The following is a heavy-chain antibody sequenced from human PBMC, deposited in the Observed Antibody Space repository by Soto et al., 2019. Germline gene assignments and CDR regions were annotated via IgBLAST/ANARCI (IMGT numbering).Heavy chain of an antibody. Sequence: SETLSLTCTVSGGSISSGDYYWSWIRQPPGKGLEWIGYIYYSGSTYYNPSLKSRVTISVDTSKNQFSLKLSSVTAAHTAVYYCAREIALARSFDYWGQGTLVTVSS. CDR3: AREIALARSFDY. CDR2: IYYSGST. J-gene: IGHJ4*02. CDR1: GGSISSGDYY. D-gene: IGHD3-10*01. V-gene: IGHV4-30-4*01.